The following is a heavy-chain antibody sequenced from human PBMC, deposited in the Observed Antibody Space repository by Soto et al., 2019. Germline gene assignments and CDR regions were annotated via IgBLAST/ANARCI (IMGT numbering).Heavy chain of an antibody. D-gene: IGHD1-7*01. V-gene: IGHV4-4*03. J-gene: IGHJ4*02. CDR1: VGSFTSKNW. CDR2: IYRTGST. CDR3: ASRDPGTSVDY. Sequence: RGTLSLTLSVSVGSFTSKNWWTWVRQPPGQGLEWIGEIYRTGSTNYNPSLKSRVTISLDKSENQFSLKVTSLTAADTAVYYCASRDPGTSVDYWGQGTLVTVSS.